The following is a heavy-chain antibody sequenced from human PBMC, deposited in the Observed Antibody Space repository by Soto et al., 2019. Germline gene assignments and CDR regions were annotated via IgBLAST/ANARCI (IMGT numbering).Heavy chain of an antibody. CDR1: GYTFTGVY. Sequence: ASVKVSCKASGYTFTGVYMHWVRQATGQGLEWMGWINPNNGGTNYVQKFQDRVTMTRDTSITTAYMELSGLRSDDTAVYYCARDPGPYGDYSYWGQGTLVTVSS. CDR3: ARDPGPYGDYSY. V-gene: IGHV1-2*02. D-gene: IGHD4-17*01. J-gene: IGHJ4*02. CDR2: INPNNGGT.